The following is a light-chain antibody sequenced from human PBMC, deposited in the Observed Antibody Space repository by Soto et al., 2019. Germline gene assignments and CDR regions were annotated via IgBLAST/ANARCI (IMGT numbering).Light chain of an antibody. CDR2: DAS. V-gene: IGKV3-15*01. Sequence: ILMTQSPATLSVSPGERATLSCRASQSVSNNLAWYQQKPGQAPRLLIYDASTRATGIPARFSGSGSGTEFTLTISGLQSEDVAVYYCQQYNNWPPWTFGHGTKVEIK. CDR3: QQYNNWPPWT. CDR1: QSVSNN. J-gene: IGKJ1*01.